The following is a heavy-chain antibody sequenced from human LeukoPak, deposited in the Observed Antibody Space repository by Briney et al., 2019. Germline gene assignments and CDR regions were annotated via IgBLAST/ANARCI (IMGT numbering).Heavy chain of an antibody. CDR1: GFTFSSYA. Sequence: GGSLRLSCAASGFTFSSYATSWVRQAPGKGLEWVSSISGSGNRTYYADSVKGRFTISRDNSKNTLFLQMNSLRAEDTAVYYCAKNLYCGGGSCYPSALGMDVWGQGTTVTVSS. V-gene: IGHV3-23*01. CDR2: ISGSGNRT. J-gene: IGHJ6*02. CDR3: AKNLYCGGGSCYPSALGMDV. D-gene: IGHD2-15*01.